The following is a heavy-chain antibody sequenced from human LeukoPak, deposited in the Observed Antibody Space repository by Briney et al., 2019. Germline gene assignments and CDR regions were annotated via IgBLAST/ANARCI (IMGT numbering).Heavy chain of an antibody. CDR3: ARERGYSSSWYPYY. Sequence: PSETLSLTCTVSGGSTSSYYWSWIRQPPGKGLEWIGYICYSGSTNYNPSLKSRVTISVDTSKNQFSLKLSSVTAADTAVYYCARERGYSSSWYPYYWGQGTLVTVSS. CDR1: GGSTSSYY. V-gene: IGHV4-59*01. D-gene: IGHD6-13*01. J-gene: IGHJ4*02. CDR2: ICYSGST.